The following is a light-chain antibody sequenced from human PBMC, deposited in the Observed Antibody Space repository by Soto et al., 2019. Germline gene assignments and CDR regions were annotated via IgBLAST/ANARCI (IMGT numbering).Light chain of an antibody. CDR2: AAS. Sequence: DIQMTQFPSSVSASVGDRVTITCRASQGISTWLVWYQQNPGEAPKNLVYAASTLQTGVPSRFSGGGSGTEFSLTICSLQPEDSATYFCQQAHSLPFTFGPGTKVHV. CDR3: QQAHSLPFT. V-gene: IGKV1-12*02. CDR1: QGISTW. J-gene: IGKJ3*01.